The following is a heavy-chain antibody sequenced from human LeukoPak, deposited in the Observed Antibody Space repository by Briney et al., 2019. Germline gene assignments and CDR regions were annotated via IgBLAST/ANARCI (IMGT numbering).Heavy chain of an antibody. J-gene: IGHJ4*02. CDR2: INPSGGST. CDR1: GYTFTDYG. CDR3: ASLGEDILTGYSQIY. D-gene: IGHD3-9*01. Sequence: ASVKVSCKASGYTFTDYGFSWVRQAPGQGLEWMGIINPSGGSTSYAQKFQGRVTMTRDTSTSTVYMELSSLRSEDTAVYYCASLGEDILTGYSQIYWGQGTLVTVSS. V-gene: IGHV1-46*01.